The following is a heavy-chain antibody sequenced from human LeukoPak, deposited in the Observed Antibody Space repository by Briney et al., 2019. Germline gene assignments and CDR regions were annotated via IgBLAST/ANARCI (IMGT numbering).Heavy chain of an antibody. Sequence: ASVKVSCKASGYTFTGYYMHWVRQAPGQGLEWMGWINPNSGGTNYAQKFQGRVTMTRDTSISTAYMELSGLRSDDTAVYYCARVTLYAGMGNDYWGQGTLVTVSS. CDR1: GYTFTGYY. CDR2: INPNSGGT. CDR3: ARVTLYAGMGNDY. J-gene: IGHJ4*02. V-gene: IGHV1-2*02. D-gene: IGHD3-16*01.